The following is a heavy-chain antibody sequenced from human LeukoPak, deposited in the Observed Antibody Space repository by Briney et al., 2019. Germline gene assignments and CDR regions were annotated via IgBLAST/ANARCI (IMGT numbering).Heavy chain of an antibody. CDR3: ASPYYYDSSGYHPFDAFDI. J-gene: IGHJ3*02. Sequence: SETLSLTCTVFGGSISSSSYYWGWIRQPPGKGLGFIGSISYSGSTYYNPSLKSRVTISVDTSKNQFSLKLSSVTAADTAVYYCASPYYYDSSGYHPFDAFDIWGQGTMVTVSS. V-gene: IGHV4-39*01. CDR2: ISYSGST. CDR1: GGSISSSSYY. D-gene: IGHD3-22*01.